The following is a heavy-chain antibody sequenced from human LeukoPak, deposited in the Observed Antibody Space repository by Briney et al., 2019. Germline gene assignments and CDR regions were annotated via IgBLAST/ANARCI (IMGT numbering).Heavy chain of an antibody. J-gene: IGHJ6*03. CDR3: ARDPMGPFGVPATYMDV. D-gene: IGHD3-3*01. Sequence: GGSLRLSCAASGFTVSSNYMSWVRQAPGKGLEWVAVIWYDGSNKYYADSVKGRFTISRDNSKDALYLQMNSLRAEDTAVYYCARDPMGPFGVPATYMDVWGKGTTVTVSS. CDR2: IWYDGSNK. V-gene: IGHV3-33*08. CDR1: GFTVSSNY.